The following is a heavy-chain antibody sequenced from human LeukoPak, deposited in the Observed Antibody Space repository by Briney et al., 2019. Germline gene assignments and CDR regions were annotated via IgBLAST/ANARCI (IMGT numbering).Heavy chain of an antibody. J-gene: IGHJ4*02. CDR2: INKDGSEK. Sequence: GGSLRLSCAASGFTFSNYWMSWVRQAPGKGLEWVANINKDGSEKYYVDSVKGRFTISRDNAKNSLYLQMNSLRVEDTAVYYCARDTVTYWGQRTLVTVSS. V-gene: IGHV3-7*01. D-gene: IGHD4-17*01. CDR1: GFTFSNYW. CDR3: ARDTVTY.